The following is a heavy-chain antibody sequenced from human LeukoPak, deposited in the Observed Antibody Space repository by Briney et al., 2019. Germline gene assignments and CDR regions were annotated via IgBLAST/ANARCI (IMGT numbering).Heavy chain of an antibody. D-gene: IGHD3-16*01. Sequence: PGGSLRLSCAASGFTFSSFPMSWVRQSPGKGLEWVSLIRSKAFGGATEYAASVKGRFTISRDDSKSIAYLQMNSLKTEDTAMYYCTRDGGTLDYWGQGTLVTVSS. J-gene: IGHJ4*02. CDR1: GFTFSSFP. CDR3: TRDGGTLDY. V-gene: IGHV3-49*02. CDR2: IRSKAFGGAT.